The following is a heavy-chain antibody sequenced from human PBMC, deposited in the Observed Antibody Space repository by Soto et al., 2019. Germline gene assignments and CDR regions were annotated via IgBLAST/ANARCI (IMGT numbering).Heavy chain of an antibody. CDR3: ASYDFWSGYHIDY. CDR1: GGSINSSSYY. D-gene: IGHD3-3*01. V-gene: IGHV4-39*01. CDR2: IYYSGST. Sequence: PSETLSLTCAVCGGSINSSSYYWGWIRQPPGKGLEWIGSIYYSGSTYYNPSLKSRVTISVDTSKNQFSLKLSSVTAADTAVYYCASYDFWSGYHIDYWGQGTLVTVSS. J-gene: IGHJ4*02.